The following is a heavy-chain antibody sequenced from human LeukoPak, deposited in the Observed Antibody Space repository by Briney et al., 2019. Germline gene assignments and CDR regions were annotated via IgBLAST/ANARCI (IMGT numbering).Heavy chain of an antibody. CDR1: GFTFSSYS. V-gene: IGHV3-21*01. J-gene: IGHJ4*02. D-gene: IGHD6-19*01. Sequence: PGGSLRLSCAASGFTFSSYSMNGFRQAPGKGLEWVSSISSSSSYIYYADSVKGRFTISRDNAKNSLYLQMNSLRAEDTAVYYCARAYSSGWYYWGQGTLVTVSS. CDR2: ISSSSSYI. CDR3: ARAYSSGWYY.